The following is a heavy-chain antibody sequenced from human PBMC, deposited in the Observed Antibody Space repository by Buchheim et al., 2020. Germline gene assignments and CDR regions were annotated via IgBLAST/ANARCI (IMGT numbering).Heavy chain of an antibody. J-gene: IGHJ6*02. D-gene: IGHD4-11*01. CDR3: AKVEVVVTTPYGMDV. Sequence: EVQLLESGGGLVQPGGSLRLSCAASGFTFRRYAMSWVRQAPGKGLEWVSSVGGSGSTTFYAGSVTGRFTISRDNSKNTLYLQMNSLRAEDTAVYYCAKVEVVVTTPYGMDVWGQGTT. V-gene: IGHV3-23*01. CDR1: GFTFRRYA. CDR2: VGGSGSTT.